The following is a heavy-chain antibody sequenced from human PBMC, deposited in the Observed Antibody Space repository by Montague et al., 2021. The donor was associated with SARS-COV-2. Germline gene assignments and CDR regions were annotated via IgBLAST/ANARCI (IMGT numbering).Heavy chain of an antibody. Sequence: TLSLTCTVSGGSISSGGYYWSWIRQHPGKDLEWIGYIYYSGSTYYNPSLKSRVTISVDTSKNQFSLKLSSVTAADTAVYYWARGGSYSSGWYGVDYYYGMDVWGQGTTVTVSS. CDR2: IYYSGST. J-gene: IGHJ6*02. D-gene: IGHD6-19*01. CDR1: GGSISSGGYY. CDR3: ARGGSYSSGWYGVDYYYGMDV. V-gene: IGHV4-31*03.